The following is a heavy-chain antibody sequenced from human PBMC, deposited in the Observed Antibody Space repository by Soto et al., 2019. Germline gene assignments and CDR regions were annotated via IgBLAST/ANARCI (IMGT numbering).Heavy chain of an antibody. V-gene: IGHV1-18*01. CDR3: ARAPRFVTAATGIRDSDY. D-gene: IGHD6-13*01. CDR2: ISGYNGNA. Sequence: QVQLAQSGAEVKKPGASVKVSCKASGYSFTNYGVSWVRQAPGQGLEWMGWISGYNGNANYAQKFQGRVAMTTGTSTSTAYMDLRSLRYDDTAVYYCARAPRFVTAATGIRDSDYWGQGTLVTVSS. CDR1: GYSFTNYG. J-gene: IGHJ4*02.